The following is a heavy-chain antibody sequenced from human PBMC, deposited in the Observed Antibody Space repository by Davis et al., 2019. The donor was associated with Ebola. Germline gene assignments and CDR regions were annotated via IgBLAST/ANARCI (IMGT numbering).Heavy chain of an antibody. Sequence: PGGSLRLSCAVYGGSFSGYYWSWIRQPPGKGLEWIGEINHSGSTNYNPSLKSRVTISVDTSKNQFSLKLSSVTAADTAVYYCASDYYDSSDEYFQHWGQGTLVTVSS. CDR1: GGSFSGYY. CDR2: INHSGST. CDR3: ASDYYDSSDEYFQH. D-gene: IGHD3-22*01. V-gene: IGHV4-34*01. J-gene: IGHJ1*01.